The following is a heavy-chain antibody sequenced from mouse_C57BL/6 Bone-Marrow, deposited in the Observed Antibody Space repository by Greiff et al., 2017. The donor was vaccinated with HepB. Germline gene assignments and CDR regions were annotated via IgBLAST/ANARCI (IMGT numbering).Heavy chain of an antibody. CDR2: IWSGGST. J-gene: IGHJ4*01. CDR1: GFSLTSYG. V-gene: IGHV2-2*01. D-gene: IGHD1-1*01. CDR3: ASLLRRVEAMDY. Sequence: VKLVESGPGLVQPSQCLSITCTVSGFSLTSYGVHWVRQSPGKGLEWLGVIWSGGSTDYNAAFISRLTISKDNSKSQVFFKMNSLQADDTAIYYCASLLRRVEAMDYWGQGTSVTVSS.